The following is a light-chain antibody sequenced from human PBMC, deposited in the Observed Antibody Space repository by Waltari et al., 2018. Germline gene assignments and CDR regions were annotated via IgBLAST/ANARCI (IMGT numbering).Light chain of an antibody. V-gene: IGKV4-1*01. CDR1: QSVLYTTNNKNY. CDR3: QQYHSPPQT. CDR2: WAS. Sequence: DIVMTQSPDSLAVSLGERATLNCKSSQSVLYTTNNKNYLDWYQQKPGQPPKLLIYWASTRESGVPDRFSGSGSGTNFTLTISSLQAEDVAVYYCQQYHSPPQTFGGGTKVEIK. J-gene: IGKJ4*01.